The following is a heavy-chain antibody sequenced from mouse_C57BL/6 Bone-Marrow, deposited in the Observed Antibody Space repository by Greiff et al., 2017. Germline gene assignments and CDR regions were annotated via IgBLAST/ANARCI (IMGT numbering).Heavy chain of an antibody. CDR1: GYTFTDYY. Sequence: VQLQQSGPVLVKPGASVKMSCKASGYTFTDYYMNWVKQSHGKSLEWIGVINPYNGGTSYNQKFKGTASLTVDKSSSTAYMELNSLTSEDSAVYYCARYGDYYAMDYWGQGTSVTVSS. J-gene: IGHJ4*01. V-gene: IGHV1-19*01. CDR2: INPYNGGT. CDR3: ARYGDYYAMDY. D-gene: IGHD1-1*02.